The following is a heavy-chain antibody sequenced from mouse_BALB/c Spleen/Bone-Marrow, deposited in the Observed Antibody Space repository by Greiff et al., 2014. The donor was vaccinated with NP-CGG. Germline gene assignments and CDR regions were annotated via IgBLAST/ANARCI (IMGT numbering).Heavy chain of an antibody. CDR2: IDPANGST. D-gene: IGHD5-1-1*01. V-gene: IGHV14-3*02. Sequence: VQLQQSGAELVKPGASVKLSCTASGFNIKDTYMHWGKQRPEQGLEWIGRIDPANGSTKYDPKFQGKATITADTSSNTAYLQLSSLTSEDTAVYYCARNTQFAYWGQGTLVTVSA. CDR3: ARNTQFAY. J-gene: IGHJ3*01. CDR1: GFNIKDTY.